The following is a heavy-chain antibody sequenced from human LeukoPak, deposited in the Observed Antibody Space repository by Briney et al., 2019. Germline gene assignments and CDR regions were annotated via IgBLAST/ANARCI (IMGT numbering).Heavy chain of an antibody. J-gene: IGHJ5*02. V-gene: IGHV3-23*01. CDR3: AKDSPYYYGSVLDP. Sequence: GSLRLSCAASGFTFSSYALHWVRQAPGKGLEWVSAISGSGGSTYYADSVKGRFTISRDNSKNTLYLQMNSLRAEDTAVYYCAKDSPYYYGSVLDPWGQGTLVTVSS. D-gene: IGHD3-10*01. CDR2: ISGSGGST. CDR1: GFTFSSYA.